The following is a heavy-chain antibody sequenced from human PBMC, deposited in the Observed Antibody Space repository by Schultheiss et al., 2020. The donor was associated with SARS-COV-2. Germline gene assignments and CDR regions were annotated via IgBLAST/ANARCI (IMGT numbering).Heavy chain of an antibody. J-gene: IGHJ6*02. D-gene: IGHD2-2*01. V-gene: IGHV4-34*01. Sequence: SETLSLTCGVNGGSFSGYYWGWIRQPPGKGLEWIGEINHSGSTNYNPSLKSRVTISVDTSKNQFSLKLSSVTAADTAVYYCAREVYQPGGAWYYYYGMDVWGQGTTVTSP. CDR1: GGSFSGYY. CDR3: AREVYQPGGAWYYYYGMDV. CDR2: INHSGST.